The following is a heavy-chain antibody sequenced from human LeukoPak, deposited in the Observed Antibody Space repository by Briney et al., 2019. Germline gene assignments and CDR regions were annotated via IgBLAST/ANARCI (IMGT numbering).Heavy chain of an antibody. CDR1: GGSISSSSYY. J-gene: IGHJ4*02. CDR2: IYYSGST. CDR3: ARCGLGYPFDY. D-gene: IGHD2-21*01. V-gene: IGHV4-39*01. Sequence: SQTLSLTCSVSGGSISSSSYYWGWIRQPPGKGLEWIGSIYYSGSTYYNPSLKSRVTISVDTSKNQFSLKLSSVTAADTAVYYCARCGLGYPFDYWGQGTLVTVSS.